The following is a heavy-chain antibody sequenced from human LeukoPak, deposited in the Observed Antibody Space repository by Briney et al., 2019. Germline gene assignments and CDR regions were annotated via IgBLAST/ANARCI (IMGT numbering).Heavy chain of an antibody. CDR1: GFTFSSYE. CDR2: ISSSGSTI. D-gene: IGHD6-19*01. J-gene: IGHJ3*02. V-gene: IGHV3-48*03. CDR3: ARESSGWYSVEGAFDI. Sequence: GGSLRLSCAASGFTFSSYEMNWVRQAPGKGLEWVSYISSSGSTIYYADSVKGRFTISRDNAKNSLYLQMNSLRAEDTPVYYCARESSGWYSVEGAFDIWGQGTMVTVSS.